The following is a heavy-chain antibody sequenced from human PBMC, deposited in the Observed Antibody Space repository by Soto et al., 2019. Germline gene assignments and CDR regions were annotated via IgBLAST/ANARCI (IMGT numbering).Heavy chain of an antibody. Sequence: PSETLSLTCTVSGGSISSYYWSWIRQPPGKGLEWIGYIYYTGTTNYNPSLKSRVTISVDTSKNQFSLKLSSVTAADTAVYYCARGKGLYGDYGYWGQGTLVTVSS. D-gene: IGHD4-17*01. V-gene: IGHV4-59*12. CDR1: GGSISSYY. CDR2: IYYTGTT. CDR3: ARGKGLYGDYGY. J-gene: IGHJ4*02.